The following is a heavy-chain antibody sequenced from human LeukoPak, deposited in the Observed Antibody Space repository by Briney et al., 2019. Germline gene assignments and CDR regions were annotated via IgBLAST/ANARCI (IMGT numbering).Heavy chain of an antibody. CDR3: AREGSATARPFVSNDY. J-gene: IGHJ4*02. D-gene: IGHD6-6*01. CDR1: GGSISSYY. CDR2: IHTSGST. V-gene: IGHV4-4*07. Sequence: SVTLSLTCTVSGGSISSYYWSWIRQPAGKGLEWIGRIHTSGSTDYNPSFKSRVTMSVDTSKNQFSLKVRSVTAADTAVYYCAREGSATARPFVSNDYWGQGTLVTVSS.